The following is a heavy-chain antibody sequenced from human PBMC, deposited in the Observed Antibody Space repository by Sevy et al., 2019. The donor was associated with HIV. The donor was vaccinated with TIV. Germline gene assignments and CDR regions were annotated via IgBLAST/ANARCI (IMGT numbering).Heavy chain of an antibody. CDR1: GYSFTSYW. D-gene: IGHD6-19*01. Sequence: GESLKISCKGSGYSFTSYWIGWVRQMPGKGLEWMGIIYPGDSDTRYSPSFQGQVTISADKSISTAYLQWSSLKALDTAMYYCARHFLAVAGTPTIDYWGQGTLVTVSS. CDR3: ARHFLAVAGTPTIDY. V-gene: IGHV5-51*01. CDR2: IYPGDSDT. J-gene: IGHJ4*02.